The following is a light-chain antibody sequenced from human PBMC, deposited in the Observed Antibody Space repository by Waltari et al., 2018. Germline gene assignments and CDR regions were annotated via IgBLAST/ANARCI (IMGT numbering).Light chain of an antibody. CDR1: QSMDRS. Sequence: DIQMTQSPPSLSTSVGDRGTITCRASQSMDRSLNWYQHKPGQAPKLLLCAASTLQTGVPCRFSGVSAGTEFTRTISSLQSVDCGTYYRQQIYSTPIPFGPGTRLEI. CDR3: QQIYSTPIP. J-gene: IGKJ5*01. V-gene: IGKV1-39*01. CDR2: AAS.